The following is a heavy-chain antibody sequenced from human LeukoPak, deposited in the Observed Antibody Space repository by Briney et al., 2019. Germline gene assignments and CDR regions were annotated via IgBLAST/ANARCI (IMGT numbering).Heavy chain of an antibody. CDR1: GYSINSGYF. Sequence: SETLSLTCSVSGYSINSGYFRGRIRPSPGKGLEWIGEISHTEGTRYNPSLESRVTMSVGTSENQLSLKLIFVTAADTAVYYCARIRCGHSGSVCYNHWGLGTLVTVSS. D-gene: IGHD3-9*01. J-gene: IGHJ4*02. V-gene: IGHV4-38-2*01. CDR2: ISHTEGT. CDR3: ARIRCGHSGSVCYNH.